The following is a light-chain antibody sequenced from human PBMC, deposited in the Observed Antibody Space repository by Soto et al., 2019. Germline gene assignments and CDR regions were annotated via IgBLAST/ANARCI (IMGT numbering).Light chain of an antibody. Sequence: HSALTQPASVSGSPGQSITISCTGTSSDVGGYNYVSWYQQHPGKAPKLMIYDVSNRPSGVSNRFSDSKSGNTASLTISGLQAEDEADYYCSSYTSSSTSVVFGGGTKLTVL. CDR1: SSDVGGYNY. V-gene: IGLV2-14*01. CDR3: SSYTSSSTSVV. J-gene: IGLJ2*01. CDR2: DVS.